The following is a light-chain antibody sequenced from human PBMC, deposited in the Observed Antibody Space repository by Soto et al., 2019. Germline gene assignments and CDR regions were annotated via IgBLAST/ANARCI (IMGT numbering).Light chain of an antibody. CDR3: LQRSNWPLT. CDR2: DAS. Sequence: ETVLTQSPATLSLSPGERATLSCRASQSVSSYLAWYQQKPGQAPRLLISDASNRATGIPARFSGSGSGTDFTLTIISIEPEDFAVYYCLQRSNWPLTFGGGTKVEIK. CDR1: QSVSSY. J-gene: IGKJ4*01. V-gene: IGKV3-11*01.